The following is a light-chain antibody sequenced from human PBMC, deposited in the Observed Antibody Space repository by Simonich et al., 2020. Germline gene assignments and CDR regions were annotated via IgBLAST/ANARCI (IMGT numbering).Light chain of an antibody. CDR2: DVS. J-gene: IGLJ2*01. V-gene: IGLV2-14*01. Sequence: QSALIQPAPVSGAPGQSITISCTGTSSNVGGYNYVSWYQQHPGKAPKLMIDDVSNRPSGVSNRFSGSKSGNTASLTIAGLQAEDEADYYCSSYTSSSTLVFGGGTKLTVL. CDR3: SSYTSSSTLV. CDR1: SSNVGGYNY.